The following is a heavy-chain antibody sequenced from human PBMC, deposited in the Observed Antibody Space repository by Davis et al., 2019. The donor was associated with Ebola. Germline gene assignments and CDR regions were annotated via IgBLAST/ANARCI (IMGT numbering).Heavy chain of an antibody. CDR2: IIPILGIA. CDR1: GGTFSSYT. J-gene: IGHJ4*02. V-gene: IGHV1-69*02. CDR3: AQEGESTFLFDY. D-gene: IGHD2-21*01. Sequence: SVKVSCKASGGTFSSYTISWVRQAPGQGLEWMGRIIPILGIANYAQKFQGRVTMTRDTSTSTDYMELSSLTSEDTAVYYCAQEGESTFLFDYWGQGTLVSVSS.